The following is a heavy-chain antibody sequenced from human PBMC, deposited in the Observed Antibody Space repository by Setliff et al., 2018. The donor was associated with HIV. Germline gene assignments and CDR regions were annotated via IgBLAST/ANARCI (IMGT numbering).Heavy chain of an antibody. V-gene: IGHV1-3*01. CDR2: VNAGNGKT. J-gene: IGHJ4*02. D-gene: IGHD2-21*02. Sequence: ASVKVSCKASGYTFASHSMHWVRQAPGQRFEWMGWVNAGNGKTEYSQKFQDRVIIWRDTSANIAYMDLTSPRSEDTAVYFCVRGIESGAWIIDYWGQGTLVTVSS. CDR3: VRGIESGAWIIDY. CDR1: GYTFASHS.